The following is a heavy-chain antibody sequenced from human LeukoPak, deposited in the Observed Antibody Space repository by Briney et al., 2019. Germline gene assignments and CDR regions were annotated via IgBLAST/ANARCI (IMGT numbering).Heavy chain of an antibody. V-gene: IGHV3-9*01. D-gene: IGHD3-16*01. CDR2: ISWNSGSI. Sequence: PGGSLRLSCAVSGFTFDDYAMHWVRQVPGKGLEWVSGISWNSGSIGYADSVKGRFTISRDNAKNSLYLQMNSLRAEDTALYYCAKEGGQTPAPYWYFDLWGRGTLVTVSS. CDR3: AKEGGQTPAPYWYFDL. CDR1: GFTFDDYA. J-gene: IGHJ2*01.